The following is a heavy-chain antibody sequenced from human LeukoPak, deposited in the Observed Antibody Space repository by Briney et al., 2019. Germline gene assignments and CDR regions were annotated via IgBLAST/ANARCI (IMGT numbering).Heavy chain of an antibody. CDR2: IKSKTDGGTT. V-gene: IGHV3-15*01. Sequence: GGSLRLSCAASGITFSNAWMSWVRQAPGEGLECVGRIKSKTDGGTTDYAAPVKGRFTIRSDDSKNTVYLQMNSLKTEDTSVYYCTTVRGSSWQYFQHWGQGTLVTVSS. CDR3: TTVRGSSWQYFQH. D-gene: IGHD6-13*01. J-gene: IGHJ1*01. CDR1: GITFSNAW.